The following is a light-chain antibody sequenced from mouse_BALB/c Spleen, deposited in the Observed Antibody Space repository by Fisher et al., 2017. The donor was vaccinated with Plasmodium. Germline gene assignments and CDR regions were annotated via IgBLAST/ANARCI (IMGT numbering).Light chain of an antibody. CDR1: QSVSSN. CDR3: QQSNSWPLT. J-gene: IGKJ5*01. Sequence: DIVMTQSTATLSVTPRDSVSLSCRASQSVSSNLHWYQQKSHDSPRVLINYTSQSIFGIPPRFSGSGSGTDFTLSINSVETEDFGVYFCQQSNSWPLTFGAGTKLELK. V-gene: IGKV5-43*01. CDR2: YTS.